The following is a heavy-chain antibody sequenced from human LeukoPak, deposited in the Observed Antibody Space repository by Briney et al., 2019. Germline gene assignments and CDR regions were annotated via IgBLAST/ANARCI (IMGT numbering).Heavy chain of an antibody. D-gene: IGHD6-13*01. CDR3: AKGSQRLVVVMGI. J-gene: IGHJ6*02. CDR2: FGVNDDTL. V-gene: IGHV3-23*01. CDR1: GFTFGSQP. Sequence: PGGSLRLSCVASGFTFGSQPMSWVRQAPGKGLEWVSAFGVNDDTLRYAESVKGRFTISRDTSKNTLYLQMNNLSAEDTALYYCAKGSQRLVVVMGIWGQGTTVTVSS.